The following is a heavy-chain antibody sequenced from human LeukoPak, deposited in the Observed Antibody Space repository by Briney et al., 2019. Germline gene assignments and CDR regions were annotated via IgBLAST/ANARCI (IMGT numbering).Heavy chain of an antibody. CDR2: ITSTSSYI. Sequence: PGGSLRLSCAASGFTFRDYHMNWVRQAPGKGLEWISSITSTSSYIYYADSVKGRFTISRDNAKNSLYLQMNSLRAEDTAVYYCARVCRGSYYFDYWGQGTPVTVSS. D-gene: IGHD1-26*01. J-gene: IGHJ4*02. CDR3: ARVCRGSYYFDY. V-gene: IGHV3-21*01. CDR1: GFTFRDYH.